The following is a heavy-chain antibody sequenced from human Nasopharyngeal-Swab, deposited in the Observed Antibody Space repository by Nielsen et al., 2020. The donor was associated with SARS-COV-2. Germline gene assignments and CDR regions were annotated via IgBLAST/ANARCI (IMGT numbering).Heavy chain of an antibody. J-gene: IGHJ3*02. CDR3: ASEGSGVFGVVIYAFDI. CDR1: GYTLTVLP. CDR2: VVPEDGEP. D-gene: IGHD3-3*01. V-gene: IGHV1-24*01. Sequence: ASVKVSCKVSGYTLTVLPIHWVRQAPGKGLEWMGPVVPEDGEPIYAQNFQGRVTMTEDTPTYTAYLELSSLRSEDTAVYYCASEGSGVFGVVIYAFDIWGPGTLVTVSS.